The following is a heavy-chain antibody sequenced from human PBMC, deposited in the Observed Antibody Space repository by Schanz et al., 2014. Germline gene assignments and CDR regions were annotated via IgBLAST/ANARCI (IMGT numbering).Heavy chain of an antibody. CDR2: ISNSGTYT. V-gene: IGHV3-11*05. D-gene: IGHD6-19*01. CDR1: GFTFSDYY. Sequence: QVQLVESGGGLVKPGGSLRLSCAASGFTFSDYYMTWMRQAPGKGLEWISYISNSGTYTKYADSVKGRFVISRDNARSSLYLQMSSLRDGDTAIYYCASVIMVAGNLRDGRDVWGQGTTVIVSS. J-gene: IGHJ6*02. CDR3: ASVIMVAGNLRDGRDV.